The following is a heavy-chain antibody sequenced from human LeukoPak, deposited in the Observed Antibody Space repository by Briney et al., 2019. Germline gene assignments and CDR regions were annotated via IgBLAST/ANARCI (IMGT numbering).Heavy chain of an antibody. V-gene: IGHV3-30*04. CDR3: ARGKPYYDFWSGYYSSYYYYYMDV. CDR1: GFTFSSYA. J-gene: IGHJ6*03. CDR2: ISYDGSNK. D-gene: IGHD3-3*01. Sequence: GGSLRLSCAASGFTFSSYAMHWVRQAPGKGLEWVAVISYDGSNKYYADSVKGRFTISRDNSKNTLYLQMNSLRAEDTAVYYCARGKPYYDFWSGYYSSYYYYYMDVWGKGTTVTVSS.